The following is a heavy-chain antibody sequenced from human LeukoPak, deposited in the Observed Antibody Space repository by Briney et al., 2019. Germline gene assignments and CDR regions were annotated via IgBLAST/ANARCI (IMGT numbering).Heavy chain of an antibody. J-gene: IGHJ4*02. CDR3: AKDKEREDIVVVPAAADY. Sequence: GRSLRLSCVASGFIFSNYAMHWVRQAPGKGLEWVAVISYDGSNKYYADSVKGRFTISRDNSKNTLYLQMNSLRAEDTAVYYCAKDKEREDIVVVPAAADYWGQGTLVTVSS. V-gene: IGHV3-30-3*01. CDR1: GFIFSNYA. D-gene: IGHD2-2*01. CDR2: ISYDGSNK.